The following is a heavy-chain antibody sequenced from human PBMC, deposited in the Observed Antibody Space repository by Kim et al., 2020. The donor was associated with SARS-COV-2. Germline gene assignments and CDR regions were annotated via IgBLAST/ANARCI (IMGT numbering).Heavy chain of an antibody. V-gene: IGHV3-30*04. CDR2: ISYDGSNK. J-gene: IGHJ4*02. D-gene: IGHD4-17*01. CDR1: GFTFSSYA. Sequence: GGSLRLSCAASGFTFSSYAMHWVRQAPGKGLEWVAVISYDGSNKYYADSVKGRFTISRDNSKNTLYLQMNSLRAEDTAVYYCVRGGATVVPYYWGQGTLVTVSS. CDR3: VRGGATVVPYY.